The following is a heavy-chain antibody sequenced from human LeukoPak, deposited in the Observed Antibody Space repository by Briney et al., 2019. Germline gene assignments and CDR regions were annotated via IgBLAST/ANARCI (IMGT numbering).Heavy chain of an antibody. CDR3: AKEPKIVGATFADY. CDR1: GFTFSNYA. CDR2: ISGSGGRT. J-gene: IGHJ4*02. V-gene: IGHV3-23*01. Sequence: PGGSLRLSCAASGFTFSNYAMSWVRQAPGKGLEWISAISGSGGRTYYGDSVRGRFTISRDNSKNTLYLQMNSLRADDTAVYYCAKEPKIVGATFADYWGQGTLVTVSS. D-gene: IGHD1-26*01.